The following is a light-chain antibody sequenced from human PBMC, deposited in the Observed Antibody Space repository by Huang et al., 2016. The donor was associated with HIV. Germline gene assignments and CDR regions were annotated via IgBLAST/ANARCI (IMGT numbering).Light chain of an antibody. CDR1: QTITWW. J-gene: IGKJ1*01. CDR2: KAA. V-gene: IGKV1-5*03. CDR3: QQYNAYPWT. Sequence: DIQMTQSPSTLSASIGDRVTITCRASQTITWWLAWYQQKPGKAPKVLIYKAASLENGVTSRFIGSGSGTEFTLTISSLQPDDFATYYCQQYNAYPWTFGQGTKVEI.